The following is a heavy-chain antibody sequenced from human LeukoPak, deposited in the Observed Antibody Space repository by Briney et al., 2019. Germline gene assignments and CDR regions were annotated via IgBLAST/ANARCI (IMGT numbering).Heavy chain of an antibody. J-gene: IGHJ6*02. CDR2: ISSSGTGTAI. Sequence: GGSLRLSCAASGFTFSSYMLNWVRQAPGKGLEWVSYISSSGTGTAIYYADSVKGRFTISRDNAKNSLYLQLNSLRDEDTAVYYCARDLHYYVAMDVWGQGTTVTVSS. CDR3: ARDLHYYVAMDV. CDR1: GFTFSSYM. D-gene: IGHD3-10*02. V-gene: IGHV3-48*02.